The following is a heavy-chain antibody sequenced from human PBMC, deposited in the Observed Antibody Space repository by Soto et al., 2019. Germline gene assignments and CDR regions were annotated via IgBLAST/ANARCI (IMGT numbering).Heavy chain of an antibody. CDR3: AREVAAAGTDANWFDP. CDR2: IYSGGST. V-gene: IGHV3-66*01. Sequence: EVQLVESGGGLVQPGGSLRLSCAASGFTVSSNYMSWVRQAPGKGLEWVSVIYSGGSTYYADSVKGRFTISRDNSKNTLYIQMTRLRAEDTAVYYCAREVAAAGTDANWFDPWGQGTLVTVSS. D-gene: IGHD6-13*01. CDR1: GFTVSSNY. J-gene: IGHJ5*02.